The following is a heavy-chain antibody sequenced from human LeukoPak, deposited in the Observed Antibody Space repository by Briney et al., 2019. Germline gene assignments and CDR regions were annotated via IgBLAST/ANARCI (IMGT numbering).Heavy chain of an antibody. CDR3: ARDATPPGIIFDY. D-gene: IGHD3-16*01. V-gene: IGHV3-7*05. Sequence: GGSLRLSCEVSGFIFSSFWMNWVRQAPGKGLEWVDNINQDGSEKWYVDSVKGRFTISRDNAKNSVFLQMNSLRAEDTAVYYCARDATPPGIIFDYWGQGTLVTVSS. CDR1: GFIFSSFW. J-gene: IGHJ4*02. CDR2: INQDGSEK.